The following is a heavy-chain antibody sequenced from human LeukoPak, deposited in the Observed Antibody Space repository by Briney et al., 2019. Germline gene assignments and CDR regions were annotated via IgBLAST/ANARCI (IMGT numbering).Heavy chain of an antibody. V-gene: IGHV1-46*01. CDR2: INPNGGST. D-gene: IGHD4-17*01. Sequence: ASVKVSCKASGYSFINYYIHWVRQAPGKGLEWMGIINPNGGSTNFAQKFQGRVTMTRDMSTSTVYMELNSLRSEDTAVFYCARAWEAVAGNYGVIDYWGQGTLVTVSS. CDR1: GYSFINYY. CDR3: ARAWEAVAGNYGVIDY. J-gene: IGHJ4*02.